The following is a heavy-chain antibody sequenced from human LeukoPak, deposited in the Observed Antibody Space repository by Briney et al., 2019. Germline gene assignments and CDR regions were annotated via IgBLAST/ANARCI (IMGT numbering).Heavy chain of an antibody. V-gene: IGHV3-30*18. J-gene: IGHJ3*02. CDR2: ISYDGSNK. CDR1: GFTFSSYG. CDR3: AKEVRGDAFDI. Sequence: GGSLRLSCAASGFTFSSYGMSWVRQAPGKGLEWVAVISYDGSNKDYADSVKGRFTISRDNTKDTLFLQMNSLRAEDTAVYYCAKEVRGDAFDIWGQGTMVTVSS. D-gene: IGHD3-16*01.